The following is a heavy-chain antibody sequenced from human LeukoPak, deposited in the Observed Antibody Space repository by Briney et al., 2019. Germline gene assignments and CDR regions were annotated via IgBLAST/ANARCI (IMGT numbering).Heavy chain of an antibody. J-gene: IGHJ6*03. Sequence: SGTLSLTXAVYGGSFSGYYWSWIRQPPGKGLEWIGEINHSGSTNYNPSLKSRVTISVDTSKNQFSLKLSSVTAADTAFYYCASQGHHGKIVGTTPSYFYMDVWGKGTTVTVSS. CDR1: GGSFSGYY. CDR2: INHSGST. D-gene: IGHD1-26*01. V-gene: IGHV4-34*01. CDR3: ASQGHHGKIVGTTPSYFYMDV.